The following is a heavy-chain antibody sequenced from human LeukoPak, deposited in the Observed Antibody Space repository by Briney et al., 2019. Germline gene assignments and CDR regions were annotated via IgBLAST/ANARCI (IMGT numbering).Heavy chain of an antibody. Sequence: SETLSLTCAVYGGSFSGYYWGWIRQPPGKGLEWIGEIDHSGSTNYNPSLKSRVTISVDTSKNQFSLKLSSVTAADTAVYYCARHRGIITMIVVPRRGYGMDVWGQGTTVTVSS. V-gene: IGHV4-34*01. CDR3: ARHRGIITMIVVPRRGYGMDV. J-gene: IGHJ6*02. D-gene: IGHD3-22*01. CDR1: GGSFSGYY. CDR2: IDHSGST.